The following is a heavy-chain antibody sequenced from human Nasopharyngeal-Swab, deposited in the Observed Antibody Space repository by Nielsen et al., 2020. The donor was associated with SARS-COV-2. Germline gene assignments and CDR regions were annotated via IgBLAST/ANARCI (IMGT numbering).Heavy chain of an antibody. CDR1: GFTFSSYD. Sequence: GGSLRLSCAASGFTFSSYDMHWVRQATGKGLEWVSAIGTAGDTYYPGSVKGRFTISRENAKNSLYLQMNSLRAGDTAVYYCARGSDVVRWLQPLYKYYYYAMDVWGQGTTVTVSS. CDR2: IGTAGDT. V-gene: IGHV3-13*01. CDR3: ARGSDVVRWLQPLYKYYYYAMDV. J-gene: IGHJ6*02. D-gene: IGHD5-24*01.